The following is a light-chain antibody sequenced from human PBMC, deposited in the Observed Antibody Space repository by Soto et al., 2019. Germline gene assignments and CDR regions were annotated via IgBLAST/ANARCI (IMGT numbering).Light chain of an antibody. CDR2: GAS. CDR3: ETSDTSTLYL. V-gene: IGKV3-20*01. CDR1: HSVNNNY. Sequence: EIVLTQSPGTLSLSPGDRATLSCEASHSVNNNYLAWYQHKPGQAPRLLIYGASSRATGIPDRFSGSGSGTDFTLTISRLEPEDFAVYYSETSDTSTLYLFGGRTNVDI. J-gene: IGKJ4*01.